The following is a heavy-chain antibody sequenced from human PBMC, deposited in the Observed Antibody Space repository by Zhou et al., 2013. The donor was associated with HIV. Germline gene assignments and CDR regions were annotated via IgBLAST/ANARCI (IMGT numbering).Heavy chain of an antibody. J-gene: IGHJ5*02. CDR2: INPNNGGT. CDR1: GYSFTSYY. V-gene: IGHV1-2*02. Sequence: QVQLVQSGAEVKKPGASVKVSCKASGYSFTSYYMHWVRQAPGQGLEWMGWINPNNGGTNYAPKFQGRVTMTRDTSISTAYMELSRLRSDDTAVYYCARDPESHWFDPWGQGTLVTVSS. CDR3: ARDPESHWFDP.